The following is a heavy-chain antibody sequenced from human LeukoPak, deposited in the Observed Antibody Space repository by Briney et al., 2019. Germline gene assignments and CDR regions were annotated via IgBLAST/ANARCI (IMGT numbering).Heavy chain of an antibody. D-gene: IGHD3-10*01. CDR3: ASGYGSGSYYVGGPTCFDX. Sequence: GGSLRLSCAASGFTFSSYWMSWVRQAPGKGLEWVANIKQDGSEKYYVDSVKGRFTISRDNAKNSLYLQMNSLRAEDTAVYYCASGYGSGSYYVGGPTCFDXWGQGTLVTVS. CDR1: GFTFSSYW. CDR2: IKQDGSEK. V-gene: IGHV3-7*01. J-gene: IGHJ4*02.